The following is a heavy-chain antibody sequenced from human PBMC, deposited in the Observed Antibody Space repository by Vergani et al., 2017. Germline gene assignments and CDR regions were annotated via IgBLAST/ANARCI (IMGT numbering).Heavy chain of an antibody. Sequence: QLQLQESGPGLVKPSETLSLTCTVSGGSISSSSYYWGWIRQPPGKGLEWVGTIYYSGSTYYNPSLKRRVTISVDTSKNQFSLKLSSVTAADTAVYYCARQYCGGDCYRPDYYYYGRDVWGQGTTVTVSS. CDR2: IYYSGST. J-gene: IGHJ6*02. D-gene: IGHD2-21*02. CDR1: GGSISSSSYY. CDR3: ARQYCGGDCYRPDYYYYGRDV. V-gene: IGHV4-39*01.